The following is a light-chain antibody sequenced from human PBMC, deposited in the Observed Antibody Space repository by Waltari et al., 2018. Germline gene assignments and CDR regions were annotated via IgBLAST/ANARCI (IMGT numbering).Light chain of an antibody. CDR3: NSRDSSGTRVL. CDR2: GND. Sequence: SSELTQDPAVSVALGQTVRITCQGDTLGDYYPNWYQQKPGQAPLLVIYGNDNRPSGIPDRFSGSRSENTGALTITGVQAEDEADYYCNSRDSSGTRVLFGGGTKLTVL. J-gene: IGLJ2*01. CDR1: TLGDYY. V-gene: IGLV3-19*01.